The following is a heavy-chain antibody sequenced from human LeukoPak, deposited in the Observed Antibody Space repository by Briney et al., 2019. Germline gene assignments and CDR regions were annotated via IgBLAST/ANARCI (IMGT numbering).Heavy chain of an antibody. Sequence: GGSLRLSCAASGFTFSAFAMHWARQAPGKGLEWVAAISYDASNKYYAVSVRGRFTISRDNSRNTLFLQMNSLRADDTAVYSCETGTTDIAAELSDAFDIWGQGTVVTVSS. CDR1: GFTFSAFA. CDR2: ISYDASNK. J-gene: IGHJ3*02. D-gene: IGHD5-12*01. V-gene: IGHV3-30*04. CDR3: ETGTTDIAAELSDAFDI.